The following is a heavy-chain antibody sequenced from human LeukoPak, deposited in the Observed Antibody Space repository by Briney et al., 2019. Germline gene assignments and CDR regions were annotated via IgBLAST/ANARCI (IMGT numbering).Heavy chain of an antibody. CDR2: IHPGDSEI. Sequence: GESLKISCNGSGYSFTSYCIGWVRQMPGKGLEWMGIIHPGDSEIRYSPSFQGQVTISADKSISTAYLQWSSLKASDTAMYYCARGARIRFLEGDYAFDIWGQGTMVTVSS. V-gene: IGHV5-51*01. CDR3: ARGARIRFLEGDYAFDI. CDR1: GYSFTSYC. J-gene: IGHJ3*02. D-gene: IGHD3-3*01.